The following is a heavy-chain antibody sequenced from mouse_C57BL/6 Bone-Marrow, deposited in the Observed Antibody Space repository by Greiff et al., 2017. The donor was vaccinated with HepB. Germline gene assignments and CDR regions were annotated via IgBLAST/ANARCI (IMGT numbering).Heavy chain of an antibody. J-gene: IGHJ2*01. Sequence: VQLQQSGAELVRPGASVKLSCTASGFNIKDDYMHWVKQRPEQGLEWIGWIDPENGDTEYASKFQGKATITADTSSNTAYLQLSSLTSEDTAVYYCTTGYGVPFDYWGQGTTLTVSS. D-gene: IGHD2-2*01. CDR3: TTGYGVPFDY. CDR1: GFNIKDDY. V-gene: IGHV14-4*01. CDR2: IDPENGDT.